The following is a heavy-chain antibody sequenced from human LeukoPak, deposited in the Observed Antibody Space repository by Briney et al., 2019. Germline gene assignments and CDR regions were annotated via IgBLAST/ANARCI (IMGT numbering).Heavy chain of an antibody. CDR1: GVTLSTYG. CDR2: MSSDGSKI. V-gene: IGHV3-30*18. J-gene: IGHJ4*02. D-gene: IGHD5-24*01. CDR3: AKGSHGDGFYYFDY. Sequence: LAGGSLRLSCAASGVTLSTYGIHWVRQAPGKGLEWVAVMSSDGSKIYFVDSVKGRFTISRDNSKNTVYLQMNSLRAEDTAVYYCAKGSHGDGFYYFDYWGQGTLVTVSS.